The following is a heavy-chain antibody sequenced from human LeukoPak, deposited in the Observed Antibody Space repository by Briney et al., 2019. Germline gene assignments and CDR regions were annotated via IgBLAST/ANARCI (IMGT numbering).Heavy chain of an antibody. CDR2: MNPNSGNT. CDR1: GGTFSSYA. Sequence: ASVKVSCKASGGTFSSYAISWVRQAPGQVLEWMGWMNPNSGNTGYAQKFQGRVTITRNTSISTAYMELSSLRSEDTAVYYCARVGSRPAFDIWGQGTMVTVSS. V-gene: IGHV1-8*03. D-gene: IGHD1-26*01. J-gene: IGHJ3*02. CDR3: ARVGSRPAFDI.